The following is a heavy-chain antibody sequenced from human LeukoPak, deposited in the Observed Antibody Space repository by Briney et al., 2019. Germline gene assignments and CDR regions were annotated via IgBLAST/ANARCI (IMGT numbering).Heavy chain of an antibody. CDR2: IYYSGST. CDR1: GGSLSSYY. CDR3: ASINLSGWYLFDY. J-gene: IGHJ4*02. V-gene: IGHV4-59*01. Sequence: SETLSLTCTVSGGSLSSYYWSWIRQPPGKGLEWIGYIYYSGSTNYNPSLKSRVTISVDTSKNQFSLKLSSVTAADTAVYYCASINLSGWYLFDYWGQGTLVTVSS. D-gene: IGHD6-19*01.